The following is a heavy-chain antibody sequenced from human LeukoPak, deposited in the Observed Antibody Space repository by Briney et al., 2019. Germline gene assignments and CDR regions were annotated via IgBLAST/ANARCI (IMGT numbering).Heavy chain of an antibody. V-gene: IGHV3-11*04. CDR3: ARSGVAGTWAIDY. D-gene: IGHD6-19*01. Sequence: PGGSLRLSCAASGFTFSDYYMSWVRQAPGKGLEWVSYISNTGITRHYAESVKGRFNISRDNAKNSLYLQMDSLRAEDTAVYYCARSGVAGTWAIDYWGQGTLVTVSS. J-gene: IGHJ4*02. CDR1: GFTFSDYY. CDR2: ISNTGITR.